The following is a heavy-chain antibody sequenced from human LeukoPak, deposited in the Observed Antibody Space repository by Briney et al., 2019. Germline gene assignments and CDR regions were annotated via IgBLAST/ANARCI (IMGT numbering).Heavy chain of an antibody. Sequence: GGSLRLSCAASGFTSGIYAVSWVRKAPGKGLEWVSAFSGGGDSYYADSVKGRFTISRDNSKKILYLQMNSLRAEDTAVYYCGEEVERHFDLKYWGQGTLVTVSS. J-gene: IGHJ4*02. CDR2: FSGGGDS. V-gene: IGHV3-23*01. CDR3: GEEVERHFDLKY. CDR1: GFTSGIYA.